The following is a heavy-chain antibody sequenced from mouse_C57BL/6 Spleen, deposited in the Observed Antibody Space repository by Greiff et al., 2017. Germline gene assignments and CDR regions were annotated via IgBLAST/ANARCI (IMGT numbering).Heavy chain of an antibody. CDR2: ISYSGST. CDR3: ARYKDWCYWYCDV. CDR1: GYSITSDY. Sequence: EVQGVESGPGLAKPSQTLSLTCSVTGYSITSDYWNWIRKFPGNKLEYMGYISYSGSTYYNPSLKSRISITRDTSKNQYYLQLNSVTTEDTATYYCARYKDWCYWYCDVWGTGTTVTVSS. J-gene: IGHJ1*03. V-gene: IGHV3-8*01. D-gene: IGHD1-1*02.